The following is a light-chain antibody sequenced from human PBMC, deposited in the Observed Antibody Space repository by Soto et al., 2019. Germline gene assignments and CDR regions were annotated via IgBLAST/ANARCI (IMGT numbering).Light chain of an antibody. CDR1: QTFSSNY. V-gene: IGKV3-20*01. CDR2: GAS. J-gene: IGKJ5*01. Sequence: EIILTHSADTMCLSPGERATLSCRASQTFSSNYLAWCHQRPGQAPRLLIYGASTRAAGIPDRFSGSGSGTDFTLTITRLEPEDSAVYFCQQYTGPPTTFGQRTRLEIK. CDR3: QQYTGPPTT.